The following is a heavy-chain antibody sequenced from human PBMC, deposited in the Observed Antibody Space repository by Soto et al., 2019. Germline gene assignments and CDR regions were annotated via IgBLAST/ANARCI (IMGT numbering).Heavy chain of an antibody. D-gene: IGHD3-10*01. V-gene: IGHV1-18*01. CDR3: ARDSSHMVRGVITYPDY. Sequence: ASVKVSCKASGYTFTSYGISWVRQAPGQGLEWMGWISAYNGNTNYAQKLQGRVTMTTDTSTSTAYMELRSLRSDDTAVYYCARDSSHMVRGVITYPDYWGQGTLVTVSS. J-gene: IGHJ4*02. CDR1: GYTFTSYG. CDR2: ISAYNGNT.